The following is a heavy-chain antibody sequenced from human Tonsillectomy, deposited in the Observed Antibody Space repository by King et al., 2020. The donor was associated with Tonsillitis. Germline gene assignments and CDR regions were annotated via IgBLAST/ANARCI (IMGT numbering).Heavy chain of an antibody. J-gene: IGHJ4*02. V-gene: IGHV1-18*04. D-gene: IGHD2-2*01. CDR3: GRDCSSTSCYSGY. Sequence: VQLVESGAEVKKPGASVKVSCKASGYTFTSYGITWVRQAPGQGLEWMGRISAYDGNTDSAQKLQARLSLATDTLTNTAHMDLSSLRSDDTAVYFCGRDCSSTSCYSGYWGQGTLVTVSS. CDR1: GYTFTSYG. CDR2: ISAYDGNT.